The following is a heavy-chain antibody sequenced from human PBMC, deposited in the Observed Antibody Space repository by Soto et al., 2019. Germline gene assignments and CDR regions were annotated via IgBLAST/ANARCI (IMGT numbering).Heavy chain of an antibody. V-gene: IGHV3-33*01. CDR3: ARDGDRLGPAAMWAFRVRGDAFDI. D-gene: IGHD2-2*01. CDR2: IWYDGSNK. J-gene: IGHJ3*02. CDR1: GFTFSSYG. Sequence: GGSLRLSCAASGFTFSSYGMHWVRQAPGKGLEWVAVIWYDGSNKYYADSVKGRFTISRDNSKNTLYLQMNSLRAEDTAVYYCARDGDRLGPAAMWAFRVRGDAFDIWGQGTMVTVSS.